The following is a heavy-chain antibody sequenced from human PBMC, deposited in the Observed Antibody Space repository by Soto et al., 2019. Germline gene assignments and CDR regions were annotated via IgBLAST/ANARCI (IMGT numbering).Heavy chain of an antibody. Sequence: EVQLLESGGDLVQPGGSLRLSCAASGFTFSIHAMSWVRQAPGKGLEWVSGITGRGDRTYYADSVKGRFSISRDNSKNTLFLQMNSLRGEDTASYYCAADYCGGDSCDVFFDSWGQGTLVTVSS. D-gene: IGHD2-21*01. CDR3: AADYCGGDSCDVFFDS. CDR2: ITGRGDRT. CDR1: GFTFSIHA. V-gene: IGHV3-23*01. J-gene: IGHJ4*02.